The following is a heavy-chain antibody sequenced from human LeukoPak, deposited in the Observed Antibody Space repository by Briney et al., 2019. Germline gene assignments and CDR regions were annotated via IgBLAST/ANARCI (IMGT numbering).Heavy chain of an antibody. D-gene: IGHD2-15*01. V-gene: IGHV3-23*01. CDR2: ISGSGGST. CDR3: AKSQGYCSGGSCYSGTGAYSVGFDY. Sequence: GGSLRLSCAASGFTFSSYAMSWVRQAPGKGLEWVSAISGSGGSTYYADSVKGRFTISRDNSKNPLYLQMNSLRAEDTAVYYCAKSQGYCSGGSCYSGTGAYSVGFDYWGQGTLVTVSS. CDR1: GFTFSSYA. J-gene: IGHJ4*02.